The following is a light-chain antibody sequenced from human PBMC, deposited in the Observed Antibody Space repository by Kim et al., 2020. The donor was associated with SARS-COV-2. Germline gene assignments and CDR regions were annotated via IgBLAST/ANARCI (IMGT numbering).Light chain of an antibody. V-gene: IGKV3-15*01. CDR2: NAT. Sequence: SVSPGERATLSCWASQSVRSNLAWYRQKPGQTLTLLIYNATTRATGIPARISGSGSETEFTLTISSLQSEDFVVYYCQQYENWPLTFGGGTKLEI. CDR3: QQYENWPLT. CDR1: QSVRSN. J-gene: IGKJ4*01.